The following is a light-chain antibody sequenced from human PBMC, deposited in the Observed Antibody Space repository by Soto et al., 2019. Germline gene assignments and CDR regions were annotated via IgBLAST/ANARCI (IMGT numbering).Light chain of an antibody. CDR2: DAS. CDR3: QQRSNWPPGT. CDR1: QSVSSSY. Sequence: EIVLTQSPATLSVSAGERATLSGRASQSVSSSYLAWHQQKPGQAPRLLIYDASNRATGIPARFSGSGSGTDFTLTISSLEPEDFAVYYCQQRSNWPPGTFGQGTKVDIK. V-gene: IGKV3D-20*02. J-gene: IGKJ1*01.